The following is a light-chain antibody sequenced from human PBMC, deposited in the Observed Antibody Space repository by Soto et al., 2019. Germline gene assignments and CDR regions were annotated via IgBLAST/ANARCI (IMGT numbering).Light chain of an antibody. CDR2: AAS. J-gene: IGKJ2*01. V-gene: IGKV1D-12*01. CDR1: QDSSTW. Sequence: DIQLTQSPSSVSASVGDTVTITCRASQDSSTWLAWYRQKAGNAPKLLVYAASTLQSGVPSRFSGSGSGTEFTLTINSLQREDFATYYCQQANSSPYTFGQGTILEIK. CDR3: QQANSSPYT.